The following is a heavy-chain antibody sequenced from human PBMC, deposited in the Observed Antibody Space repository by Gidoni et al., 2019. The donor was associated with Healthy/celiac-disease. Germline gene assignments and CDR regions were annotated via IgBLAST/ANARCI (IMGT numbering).Heavy chain of an antibody. J-gene: IGHJ4*02. CDR1: GFTFSSYA. CDR3: ATPSDEDYYDSSGYSPFDY. CDR2: ISGSGGST. D-gene: IGHD3-22*01. V-gene: IGHV3-23*01. Sequence: EVQLLESGGGLVQPGGSLRLSCAASGFTFSSYAMSWVRQAPGKGLEWVSAISGSGGSTYYADSVKGRFTISRDNSKNTLYLQMNSLRAEDTAVYYCATPSDEDYYDSSGYSPFDYWGQGTLVTVSS.